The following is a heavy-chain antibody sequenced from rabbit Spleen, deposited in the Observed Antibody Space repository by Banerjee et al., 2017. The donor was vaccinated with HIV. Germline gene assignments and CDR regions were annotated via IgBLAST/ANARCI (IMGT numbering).Heavy chain of an antibody. CDR1: GFTISSNY. CDR3: ARDRGSGWGDAIDP. D-gene: IGHD4-1*01. J-gene: IGHJ2*01. CDR2: IDPIFGTT. V-gene: IGHV1S7*01. Sequence: QLVESRGGLVTPGGSLKLSCKASGFTISSNYWMNWVRQAPGKGLEWIGYIDPIFGTTSYASWVNGRFTISSDNAQNTVDLQMNSLTAADTATYFCARDRGSGWGDAIDPWGPGTLVTVS.